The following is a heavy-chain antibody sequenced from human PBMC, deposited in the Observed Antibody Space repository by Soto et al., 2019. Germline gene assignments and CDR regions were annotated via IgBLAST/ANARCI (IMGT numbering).Heavy chain of an antibody. Sequence: SETLSLTCTVSGGSISSYYWSWIRQPPGKGLEWIGYIYYSGSTNYNPSLKSRVTISVDTSNNQFSLKLSSVTAADTAVYYCARGKSGYSYGYGLFDYWGQGTLVTVSS. CDR1: GGSISSYY. CDR3: ARGKSGYSYGYGLFDY. J-gene: IGHJ4*02. D-gene: IGHD5-18*01. CDR2: IYYSGST. V-gene: IGHV4-59*01.